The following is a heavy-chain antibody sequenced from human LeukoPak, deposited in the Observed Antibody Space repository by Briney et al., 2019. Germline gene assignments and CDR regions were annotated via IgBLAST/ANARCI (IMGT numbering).Heavy chain of an antibody. J-gene: IGHJ4*02. Sequence: PGGSLRLSCAASGFTFSSYTMNWVRQTPGKGLEWLAYISSSSGTIYYADSVKGRFTISRDNAENSLYLQMSSLRVEDTAVHYCARDRHTFDYWGQGTLVTVSS. CDR2: ISSSSGTI. CDR1: GFTFSSYT. V-gene: IGHV3-48*04. D-gene: IGHD5-12*01. CDR3: ARDRHTFDY.